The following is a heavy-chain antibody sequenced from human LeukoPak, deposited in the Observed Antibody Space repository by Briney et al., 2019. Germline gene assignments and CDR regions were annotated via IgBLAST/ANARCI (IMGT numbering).Heavy chain of an antibody. CDR1: GFTFSNAW. J-gene: IGHJ4*02. V-gene: IGHV3-15*01. Sequence: GGSLRLSCAASGFTFSNAWMSWVRQAPGKGLGWVGRIKSKTDGGTTDYAAPVKGRFTISKDDSKNTLYLQMNSLKTEDTAVYYCATDRSGWYDYWGQGTLVAVSS. D-gene: IGHD6-19*01. CDR2: IKSKTDGGTT. CDR3: ATDRSGWYDY.